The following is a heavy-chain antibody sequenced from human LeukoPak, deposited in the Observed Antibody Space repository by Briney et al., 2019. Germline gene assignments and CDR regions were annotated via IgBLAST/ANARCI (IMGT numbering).Heavy chain of an antibody. CDR2: IYYSGST. J-gene: IGHJ4*02. V-gene: IGHV4-39*07. CDR3: ARVTRFLEWLLHFDY. D-gene: IGHD3-3*01. CDR1: GGSISSSSYY. Sequence: SETLSLTCTVPGGSISSSSYYWGWIRQPPGKGLEWIGSIYYSGSTYYNPSLKSRVTISVDTSKNQFSLKLSSVTAADTAVYYCARVTRFLEWLLHFDYWGQGTLVTVSS.